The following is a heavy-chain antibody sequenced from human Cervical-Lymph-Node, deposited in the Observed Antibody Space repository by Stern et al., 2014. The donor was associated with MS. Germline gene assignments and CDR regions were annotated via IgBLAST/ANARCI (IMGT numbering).Heavy chain of an antibody. J-gene: IGHJ3*02. V-gene: IGHV2-5*02. CDR2: IYWDDDK. CDR1: GFSLSTSGVG. CDR3: AHLLLWFGESMGDAFDI. Sequence: VTLRESGPTLVKPTQTLTLTCAFSGFSLSTSGVGVGWIRQPPGKALEWLAIIYWDDDKRYSPSLKSRLTITKDTSKNQVVLTMTNMDPVDTATYYCAHLLLWFGESMGDAFDIWGQGTMVTVSS. D-gene: IGHD3-10*01.